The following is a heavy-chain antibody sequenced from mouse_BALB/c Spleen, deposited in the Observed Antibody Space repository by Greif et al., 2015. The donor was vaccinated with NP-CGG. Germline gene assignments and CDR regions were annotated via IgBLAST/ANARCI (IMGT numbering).Heavy chain of an antibody. CDR1: GYTFTSYT. CDR3: ARSDFGYDF. CDR2: INPSSGYT. J-gene: IGHJ2*02. Sequence: QVQLKQSAAELARPGASVKMSCKASGYTFTSYTMHWVKQRPGQGLEWIGYINPSSGYTEYNQKFKDKTTLTAENSSSTAYMRLSSLTSEYSAVYYCARSDFGYDFWGHGTSLTVSS. V-gene: IGHV1-4*02. D-gene: IGHD1-2*01.